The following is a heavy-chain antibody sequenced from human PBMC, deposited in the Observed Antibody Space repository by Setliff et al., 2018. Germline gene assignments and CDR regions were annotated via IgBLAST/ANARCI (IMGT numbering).Heavy chain of an antibody. Sequence: VKVSFKVSGYTLTELSMHWVRQAPGKGLEWMGGFDPEDGETIYAQKFQGRVTMTEDTSTDTAYMELSSLRSEDTAVYYCATTRRFLEWLPDYWGQGTLVTVSS. CDR2: FDPEDGET. D-gene: IGHD3-3*01. V-gene: IGHV1-24*01. CDR3: ATTRRFLEWLPDY. CDR1: GYTLTELS. J-gene: IGHJ4*02.